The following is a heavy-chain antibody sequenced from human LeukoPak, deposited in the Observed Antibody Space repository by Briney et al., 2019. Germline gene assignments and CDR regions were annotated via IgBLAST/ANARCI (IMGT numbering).Heavy chain of an antibody. CDR1: GYTFTTYG. J-gene: IGHJ4*02. CDR3: ARALVDGYKELGY. V-gene: IGHV1-18*01. D-gene: IGHD5-24*01. Sequence: ASVKVSCKASGYTFTTYGITWVRQAPGQGLEWMGWISAYNGNTNYAQKLQGRVTMTADTSTSTAYMELRSLRSDDTAVYYCARALVDGYKELGYWGQGTLVTVSS. CDR2: ISAYNGNT.